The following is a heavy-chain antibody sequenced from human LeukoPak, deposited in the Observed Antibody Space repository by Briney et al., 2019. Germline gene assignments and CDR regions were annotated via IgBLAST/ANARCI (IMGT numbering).Heavy chain of an antibody. CDR1: GYTFTGYY. D-gene: IGHD3/OR15-3a*01. CDR3: ATVVSGLNY. CDR2: INPKTGGS. Sequence: ASVKVSCKASGYTFTGYYMHWVRQAPGQGLEWLGRINPKTGGSNYAQKFQGRVTMTSDTSTSTAYMELSRLNSDDTAVYYCATVVSGLNYWGQGTLVTVSS. J-gene: IGHJ4*02. V-gene: IGHV1-2*06.